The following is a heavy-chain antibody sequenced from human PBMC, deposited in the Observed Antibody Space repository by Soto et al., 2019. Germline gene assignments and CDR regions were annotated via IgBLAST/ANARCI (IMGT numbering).Heavy chain of an antibody. V-gene: IGHV1-69*12. Sequence: QVQLVQSGAEVKKPGSSVKVSCKASGGTFSSYVISWVRQAPGQGLEWLGGIIPLFGTANYAQKFQGRVTSSADELMSTAYMELSSLRSEDTAVYYCARSCGGDCYWRWFDPWGQGTLVTVSS. CDR1: GGTFSSYV. D-gene: IGHD2-21*02. CDR2: IIPLFGTA. J-gene: IGHJ5*02. CDR3: ARSCGGDCYWRWFDP.